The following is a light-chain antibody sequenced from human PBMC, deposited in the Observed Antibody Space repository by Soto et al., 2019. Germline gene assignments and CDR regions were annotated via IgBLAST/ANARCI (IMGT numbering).Light chain of an antibody. CDR3: QQTYSTLSIT. CDR1: ESIARH. J-gene: IGKJ5*01. Sequence: DIQMTQSPSSLSASVGDRVTITCRASESIARHLNWYQQKPGKAPNLLIYAASSLQNGVPSRFRGGGSGTDFTPTINNLQPEDFATYYCQQTYSTLSITFGQGTRLEIK. CDR2: AAS. V-gene: IGKV1-39*01.